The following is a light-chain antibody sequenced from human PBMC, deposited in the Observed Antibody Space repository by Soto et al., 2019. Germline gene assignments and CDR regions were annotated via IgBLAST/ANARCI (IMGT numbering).Light chain of an antibody. CDR2: DVT. CDR1: SSDVGGYNF. V-gene: IGLV2-11*01. J-gene: IGLJ1*01. Sequence: QSALTQPRSVSGSPGQSVTISCTGTSSDVGGYNFVSWYQQHPGKAPKFMIYDVTKRPSGVPDGFSGSKSGNTASLTISGLQAEDEADYYCCSYVGSYTSYVFGTGTKVTVL. CDR3: CSYVGSYTSYV.